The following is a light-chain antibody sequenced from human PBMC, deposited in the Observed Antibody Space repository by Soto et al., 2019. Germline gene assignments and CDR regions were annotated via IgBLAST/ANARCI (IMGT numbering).Light chain of an antibody. V-gene: IGKV3-20*01. Sequence: DIVLTQSPGTLSLSPGERATLSCRASQRISSNYLGWYQQKPGQAPRLLIYAASSRATGIPDRFSGSGSGTDFTLTISRLEPEDFAVYYCQQYNNWPLAFGQGTKVEIK. J-gene: IGKJ1*01. CDR3: QQYNNWPLA. CDR1: QRISSNY. CDR2: AAS.